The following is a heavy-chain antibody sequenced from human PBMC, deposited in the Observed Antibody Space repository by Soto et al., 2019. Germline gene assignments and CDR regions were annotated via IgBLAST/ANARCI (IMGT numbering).Heavy chain of an antibody. Sequence: QVHLVQSGAEVKKPGSSVKVSCKASGGTFSRHGINWVRQAPGQGLEWMGGIIPIAGIAHYAQKFQGRVTITTDESTSTVYMELSSLRSEDTAVYFCARDRGTGSYHYFDYWGQGTVVTASS. CDR1: GGTFSRHG. CDR3: ARDRGTGSYHYFDY. CDR2: IIPIAGIA. D-gene: IGHD1-26*01. V-gene: IGHV1-69*01. J-gene: IGHJ4*02.